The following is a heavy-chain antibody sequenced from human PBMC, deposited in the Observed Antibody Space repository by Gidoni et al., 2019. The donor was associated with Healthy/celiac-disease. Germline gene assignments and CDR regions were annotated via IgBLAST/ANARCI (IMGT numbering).Heavy chain of an antibody. CDR1: GGSFSGSY. CDR2: INHSGST. CDR3: ARGWIAGYYYYYMDV. J-gene: IGHJ6*03. V-gene: IGHV4-34*01. D-gene: IGHD2-2*03. Sequence: QVQLQQWGAGLLKPSETLSLTCAVYGGSFSGSYWSWIRQPPGKGLEWIGEINHSGSTNYNPSLKSRVTISVDTSKNQFSLKLSSVTAADTAVYYCARGWIAGYYYYYMDVWGKGTTVTVSS.